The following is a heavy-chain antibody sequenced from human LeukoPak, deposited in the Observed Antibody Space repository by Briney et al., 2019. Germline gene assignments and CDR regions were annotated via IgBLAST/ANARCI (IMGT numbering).Heavy chain of an antibody. J-gene: IGHJ4*02. V-gene: IGHV4-61*02. Sequence: PSQTLSLTCTVSGGSISSGSYYWSWIRQPAGKGLEWIGRIYTSGSTNYNPSLKSRVTISVDTSKNQFSLKLSPVTAADTAVYYCASTRGFFDYWGQGTLVTVSS. CDR1: GGSISSGSYY. CDR2: IYTSGST. CDR3: ASTRGFFDY.